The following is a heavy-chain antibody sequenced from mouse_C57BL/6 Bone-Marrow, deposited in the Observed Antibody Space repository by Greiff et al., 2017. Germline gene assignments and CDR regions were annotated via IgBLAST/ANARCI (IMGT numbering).Heavy chain of an antibody. V-gene: IGHV1-55*01. Sequence: QVQLQQPGAELVKPGASVKMSCKASGYTFTSYWITWVKQRPGQGLEWIGDIYPTSGRTNYNEKFKSKAILTVDTSSNTAYMQLSSLTSEDSAVFYWASSGALGRSFDYWGQGTTLTVSS. CDR1: GYTFTSYW. D-gene: IGHD4-1*01. J-gene: IGHJ2*01. CDR3: ASSGALGRSFDY. CDR2: IYPTSGRT.